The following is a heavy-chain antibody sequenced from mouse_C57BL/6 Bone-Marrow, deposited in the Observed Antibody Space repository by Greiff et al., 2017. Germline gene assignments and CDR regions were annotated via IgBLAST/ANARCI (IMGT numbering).Heavy chain of an antibody. CDR1: GYTFTSYW. Sequence: QVQLQQPGAELVMPGASVKLSCKASGYTFTSYWMHWVKQRPGQGLEWIGEIDPSDSYTNYNQKFKGKSTLTVDKSSSTAYMQLSSLTSEDSAVXYCARWEFYFDYWGQGTTLTVSS. D-gene: IGHD4-1*01. J-gene: IGHJ2*01. CDR2: IDPSDSYT. V-gene: IGHV1-69*01. CDR3: ARWEFYFDY.